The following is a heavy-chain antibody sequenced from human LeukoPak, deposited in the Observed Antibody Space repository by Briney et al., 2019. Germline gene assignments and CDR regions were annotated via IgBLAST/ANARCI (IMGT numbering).Heavy chain of an antibody. CDR3: ARSRRILDIGATIRHRLGGNGFDI. V-gene: IGHV4-59*12. CDR2: IYYSGST. CDR1: GGSISSYY. D-gene: IGHD5-12*01. Sequence: SETLSLTCTVSGGSISSYYWSWIRQPPWKVLEGIGYIYYSGSTNYNPSLKSRVTISVDTSKNQFSLELGSVTPTDKAVYYCARSRRILDIGATIRHRLGGNGFDIWGQGTMVTAS. J-gene: IGHJ3*02.